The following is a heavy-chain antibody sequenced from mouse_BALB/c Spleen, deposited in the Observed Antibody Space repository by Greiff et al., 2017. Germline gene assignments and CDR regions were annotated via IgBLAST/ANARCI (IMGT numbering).Heavy chain of an antibody. CDR3: ASYDYDAMDY. V-gene: IGHV5-17*02. CDR1: GFTFSSFG. Sequence: EVQLVESGGGLVQPGGSRKLSCAASGFTFSSFGMHWVRQAPEKGLEWVAYISSGSSTIYYADTVKGRFTISRDNPKNTLFLQMTSLRSEDTAMYYCASYDYDAMDYWGQGTSVTVSS. CDR2: ISSGSSTI. J-gene: IGHJ4*01.